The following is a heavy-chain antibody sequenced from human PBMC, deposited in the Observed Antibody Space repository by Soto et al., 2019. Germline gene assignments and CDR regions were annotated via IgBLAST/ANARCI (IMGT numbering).Heavy chain of an antibody. Sequence: QVQLQESGPGLVKPSQTLSLTCTVSGGSISSGDYYWSWIRQPPGKGLEWIGYIYYSGSTYYNPSLKSRVTISVDTSKNQFSLMLSSVPAADTAVYYCARTQVERYFDDSSGYATNFDYWGQGTLVTVSS. D-gene: IGHD3-22*01. CDR3: ARTQVERYFDDSSGYATNFDY. CDR2: IYYSGST. J-gene: IGHJ4*02. V-gene: IGHV4-30-4*01. CDR1: GGSISSGDYY.